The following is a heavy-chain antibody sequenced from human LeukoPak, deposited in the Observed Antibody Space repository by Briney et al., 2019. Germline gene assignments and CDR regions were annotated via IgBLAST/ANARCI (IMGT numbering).Heavy chain of an antibody. CDR1: VYTLTELS. Sequence: ASVKVSCKVSVYTLTELSMHWVRQAPGKGLEWMGGFDPEDGETIYAQKFQGRVTMTEDTSTDTAYMELSSLRSEDTAVYHCATAAGSVGFDRWGQGTVVTVSS. CDR3: ATAAGSVGFDR. D-gene: IGHD3-10*01. V-gene: IGHV1-24*01. CDR2: FDPEDGET. J-gene: IGHJ5*02.